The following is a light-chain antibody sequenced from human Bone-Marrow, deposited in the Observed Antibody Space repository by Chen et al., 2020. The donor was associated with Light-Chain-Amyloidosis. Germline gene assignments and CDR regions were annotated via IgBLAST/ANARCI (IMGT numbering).Light chain of an antibody. CDR2: EVT. J-gene: IGLJ1*01. CDR3: SSYTSTNTLV. Sequence: LMIYEVTNRPSWVPDRFSGSKSDNPASLTISGLQAEDEADYFCSSYTSTNTLVFGSGTRVTVL. V-gene: IGLV2-18*02.